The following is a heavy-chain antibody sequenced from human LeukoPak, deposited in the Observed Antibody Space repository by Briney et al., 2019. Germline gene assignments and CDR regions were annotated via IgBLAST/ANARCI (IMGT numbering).Heavy chain of an antibody. Sequence: GGSLRLSCAASGFTFSTYWMSWVRQAPGKGLEWVAVISYDGSNKYYADSVKGRFTISRDNSKNTLYLQMNSLRAEDTAVYYCARDLYGDYTPPDYWGQGTLVTVSS. CDR1: GFTFSTYW. CDR3: ARDLYGDYTPPDY. D-gene: IGHD4-17*01. V-gene: IGHV3-30-3*01. CDR2: ISYDGSNK. J-gene: IGHJ4*02.